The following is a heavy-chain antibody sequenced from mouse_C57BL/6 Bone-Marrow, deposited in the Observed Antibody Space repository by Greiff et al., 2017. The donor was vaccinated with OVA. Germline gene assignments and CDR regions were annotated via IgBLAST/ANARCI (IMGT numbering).Heavy chain of an antibody. CDR3: ADGWLPYTMDY. CDR2: ISSGGSYT. J-gene: IGHJ4*01. V-gene: IGHV5-6*02. CDR1: GFTFSSYG. Sequence: DVKLVESGGDLVKPGGSLKLSCAASGFTFSSYGMSWVRQTPDKRLEWVATISSGGSYTYYPDSVKGRFTISRDNAKNTLYLQMSSLKSEDTAMYDGADGWLPYTMDYWGQGTSVTVSS. D-gene: IGHD2-3*01.